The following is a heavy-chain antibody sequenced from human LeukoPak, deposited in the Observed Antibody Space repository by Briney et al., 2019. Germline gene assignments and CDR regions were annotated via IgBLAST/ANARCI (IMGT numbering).Heavy chain of an antibody. J-gene: IGHJ6*03. D-gene: IGHD3-10*01. CDR1: GGTFSSYA. CDR3: ARDKRVTYYYGSGGRRYMDV. Sequence: ASVKVSCKASGGTFSSYAISWVRQAPGQGLEWMGGIIPIFGTANYAQKFQGRVTITTDESTSTAYMELSSPRSEDTAVYYCARDKRVTYYYGSGGRRYMDVWGKGTTVTVSS. CDR2: IIPIFGTA. V-gene: IGHV1-69*05.